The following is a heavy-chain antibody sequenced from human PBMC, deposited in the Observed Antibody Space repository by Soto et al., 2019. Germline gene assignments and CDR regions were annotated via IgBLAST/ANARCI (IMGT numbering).Heavy chain of an antibody. CDR1: GGSISSSSYY. J-gene: IGHJ6*03. V-gene: IGHV4-39*01. D-gene: IGHD6-6*01. Sequence: SETLSLTCTVSGGSISSSSYYWGWIRQPPGKGLEWIGSIYYSGSTYYNPSLKSRVTISVDTSKNQFSLKLSSLTAADTAVYYCAEGGIEYSSSRRYYYYYYMDVWGKGTTVTVSS. CDR3: AEGGIEYSSSRRYYYYYYMDV. CDR2: IYYSGST.